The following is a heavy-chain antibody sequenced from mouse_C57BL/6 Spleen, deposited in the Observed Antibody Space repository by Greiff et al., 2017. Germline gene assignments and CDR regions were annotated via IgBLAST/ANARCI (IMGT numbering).Heavy chain of an antibody. V-gene: IGHV5-9*01. D-gene: IGHD2-3*01. J-gene: IGHJ4*01. Sequence: EVQLLESGGGLVKPGASLKLSCAASGFTFSSYTMSWVRQTPEKRLEWVATISGGGGNTYYPDSVKGRFAISRDNAKNTLYLQMSMLRSENTALYYGARQRDGYYGAMDYWGQGTSVTVSS. CDR1: GFTFSSYT. CDR3: ARQRDGYYGAMDY. CDR2: ISGGGGNT.